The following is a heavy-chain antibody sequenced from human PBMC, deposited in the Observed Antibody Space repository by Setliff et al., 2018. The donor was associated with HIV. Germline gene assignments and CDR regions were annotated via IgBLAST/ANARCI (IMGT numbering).Heavy chain of an antibody. J-gene: IGHJ4*02. V-gene: IGHV1-18*01. CDR1: GYTFSDYD. CDR3: AREHSTNWPYFGF. CDR2: ISGYSGHT. Sequence: ASVKVSCKASGYTFSDYDVAWVRQAPGQGLEWMGWISGYSGHTSYAQKIQGRVTMTTDTSTSTAYMELRSLRSDDTAVYFCAREHSTNWPYFGFWGQGTLVTVTS. D-gene: IGHD6-13*01.